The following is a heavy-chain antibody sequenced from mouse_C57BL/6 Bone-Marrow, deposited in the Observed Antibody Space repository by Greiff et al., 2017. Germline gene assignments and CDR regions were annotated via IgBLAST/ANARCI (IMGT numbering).Heavy chain of an antibody. Sequence: VQRVESGAELARPGASVKLSCKASGYTFTSYGISWVKQRTGQGLEWIGEIYPRSGNTYYNEKFKGKATLTADKSSSTAYMELRSLTSEDSAVYFCARIDAWFAYWGQGTLVTVSA. CDR2: IYPRSGNT. CDR3: ARIDAWFAY. V-gene: IGHV1-81*01. J-gene: IGHJ3*01. CDR1: GYTFTSYG.